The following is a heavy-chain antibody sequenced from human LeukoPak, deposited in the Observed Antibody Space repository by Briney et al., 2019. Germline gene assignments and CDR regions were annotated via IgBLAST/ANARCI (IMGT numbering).Heavy chain of an antibody. J-gene: IGHJ1*01. CDR3: AKDRGYCSSTSCDQYFQH. V-gene: IGHV3-9*01. CDR1: GFTFSSYA. D-gene: IGHD2-2*01. CDR2: ISWNSGSI. Sequence: SLRLSCAASGFTFSSYAMSWVRQAPGKGLEWVSGISWNSGSIGYADSVKGRFTISRDNAKNSLYLQMNSLRAEDTALYYCAKDRGYCSSTSCDQYFQHWGQGTLVTVSS.